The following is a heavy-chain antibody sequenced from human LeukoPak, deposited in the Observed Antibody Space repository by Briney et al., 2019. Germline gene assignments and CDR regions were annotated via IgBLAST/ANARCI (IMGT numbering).Heavy chain of an antibody. CDR3: SRSLDY. Sequence: GGSLRLSCAASGFPSSGYWMDWVRQAPGKGMEWVANINQDGSTQYYAASVKGRFTISRDNAKSSLYLQMNIQRAEDTAVYYCSRSLDYLGQGALVTVSS. V-gene: IGHV3-7*01. CDR1: GFPSSGYW. J-gene: IGHJ4*02. CDR2: INQDGSTQ.